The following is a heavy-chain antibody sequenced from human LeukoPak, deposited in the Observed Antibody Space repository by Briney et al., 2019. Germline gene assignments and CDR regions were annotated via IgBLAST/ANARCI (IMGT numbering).Heavy chain of an antibody. D-gene: IGHD3-16*01. Sequence: GGSLRLSCAASGFTFSSYGMHWVRQAPGKGLEWVAVISYDGSNKYYADSVKGRFTISRDNAKNSLYLQMNSLRAEDTAVYYCARGSGPPGVTSFDYWGQGTLVTVSS. V-gene: IGHV3-30*03. CDR2: ISYDGSNK. J-gene: IGHJ4*02. CDR3: ARGSGPPGVTSFDY. CDR1: GFTFSSYG.